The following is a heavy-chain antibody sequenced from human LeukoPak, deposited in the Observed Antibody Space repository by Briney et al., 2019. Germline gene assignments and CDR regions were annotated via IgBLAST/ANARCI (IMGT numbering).Heavy chain of an antibody. CDR1: GGSISSYY. V-gene: IGHV4-4*07. J-gene: IGHJ5*02. CDR3: AREAIAAAANWFDP. CDR2: IYTSGST. Sequence: SETLSLTCTVSGGSISSYYWSWIRQPAGKGLEWIGRIYTSGSTNYNPSLKSQVTMSVDTSKNQFSLKLSSVTAADTAVYYCAREAIAAAANWFDPWGQGTLVTVSS. D-gene: IGHD6-13*01.